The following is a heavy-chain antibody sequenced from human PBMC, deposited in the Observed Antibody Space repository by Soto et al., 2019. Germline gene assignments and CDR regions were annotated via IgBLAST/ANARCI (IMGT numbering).Heavy chain of an antibody. CDR3: AKDLVIPFWADYYGSGGTPAWFAP. CDR1: GFTFSSYG. V-gene: IGHV3-30*18. Sequence: GGSLRLSCAASGFTFSSYGMHWVRQAPGKGLEWVAVISYDGSNKYYADSVKGRFTISRDNSKNTLYLQMNSLRAEDTAVYYCAKDLVIPFWADYYGSGGTPAWFAPWGQRTLVTVSS. CDR2: ISYDGSNK. D-gene: IGHD3-22*01. J-gene: IGHJ5*02.